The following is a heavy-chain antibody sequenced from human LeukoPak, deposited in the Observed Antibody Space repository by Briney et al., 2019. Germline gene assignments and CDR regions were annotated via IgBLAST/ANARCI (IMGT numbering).Heavy chain of an antibody. V-gene: IGHV3-48*01. CDR2: ISSSSSTI. CDR1: GFTFSTYS. CDR3: ARAQGSYPDY. J-gene: IGHJ4*02. Sequence: GGSLRLSCAASGFTFSTYSMNWVRQAPGKGLEWVSYISSSSSTIYYADSVKGRFTISRDNSKNTLYLQMNSLRAEATAVYYCARAQGSYPDYWGQGTLVTVSS. D-gene: IGHD1-26*01.